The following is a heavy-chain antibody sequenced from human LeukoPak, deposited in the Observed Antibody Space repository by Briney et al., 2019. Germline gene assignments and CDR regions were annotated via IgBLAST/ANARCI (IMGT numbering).Heavy chain of an antibody. CDR2: ISSSGGTI. Sequence: PGGSLRLSCAASGFTFSSYSMNWVRQAPGKGLEWVSYISSSGGTIDYADSVRGRFTISRDNAKNSLYLQMNSLRAEDTAVYYCARLRGYSYGYGDFWGRRTLVTVSS. V-gene: IGHV3-48*04. D-gene: IGHD5-18*01. CDR1: GFTFSSYS. J-gene: IGHJ4*02. CDR3: ARLRGYSYGYGDF.